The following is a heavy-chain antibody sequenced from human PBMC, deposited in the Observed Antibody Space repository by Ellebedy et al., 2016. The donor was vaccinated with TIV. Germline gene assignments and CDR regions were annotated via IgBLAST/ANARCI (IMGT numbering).Heavy chain of an antibody. CDR3: ARVEGYCSGGSCYSTHLFDY. CDR2: ISRSSSTI. V-gene: IGHV3-48*01. CDR1: GFTFSIYS. J-gene: IGHJ4*02. D-gene: IGHD2-15*01. Sequence: GESLRLSWAASGFTFSIYSMNWVRQAPGKGLEWVSYISRSSSTIYSADSVRGRFTISRDKAKKSVYLQMNSLGVEDMTVYYCARVEGYCSGGSCYSTHLFDYWGQGTLVTVSS.